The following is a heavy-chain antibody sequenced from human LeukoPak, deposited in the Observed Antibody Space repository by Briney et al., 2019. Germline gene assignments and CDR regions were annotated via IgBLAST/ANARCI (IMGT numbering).Heavy chain of an antibody. D-gene: IGHD3-10*01. J-gene: IGHJ3*02. CDR1: GGTFSSYA. Sequence: ASVKVSCKASGGTFSSYAISWVRQAPGQGLEWMGRIIPIFGIANYAQKFQGRVTITADKSTSTAYMELSSLRSEDTAVYYCARASRFNYGSGADAIDIWGQGTMVTVSS. V-gene: IGHV1-69*04. CDR2: IIPIFGIA. CDR3: ARASRFNYGSGADAIDI.